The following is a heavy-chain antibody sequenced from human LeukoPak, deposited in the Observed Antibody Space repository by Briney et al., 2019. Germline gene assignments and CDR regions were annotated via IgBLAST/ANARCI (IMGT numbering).Heavy chain of an antibody. CDR2: ISAYNGNT. D-gene: IGHD5-12*01. Sequence: ASVKVSCKASGYTFTSYGITWVRQAPGQGLEWMGWISAYNGNTKYAQKLQGRVIMTTDTSTSTAYMGLRSLRSDGTAVYYCARRRRDIVAPPDYWGQGTLVTVSS. V-gene: IGHV1-18*01. CDR3: ARRRRDIVAPPDY. J-gene: IGHJ4*02. CDR1: GYTFTSYG.